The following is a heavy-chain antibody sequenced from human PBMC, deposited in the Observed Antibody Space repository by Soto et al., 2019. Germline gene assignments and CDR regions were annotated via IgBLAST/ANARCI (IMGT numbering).Heavy chain of an antibody. CDR1: GDSINSRDYY. D-gene: IGHD3-3*01. J-gene: IGHJ6*02. CDR2: IYYSGST. Sequence: PSETLSLTCTVSGDSINSRDYYWSWIRQPPGKGLERIGYIYYSGSTYYNPSLKSRVSISVSVDTSKNQLSLRLSSVTAADTAVYYCARDRRFLLSRGGYSVYAMDVWGQGTTVTVSS. V-gene: IGHV4-31*03. CDR3: ARDRRFLLSRGGYSVYAMDV.